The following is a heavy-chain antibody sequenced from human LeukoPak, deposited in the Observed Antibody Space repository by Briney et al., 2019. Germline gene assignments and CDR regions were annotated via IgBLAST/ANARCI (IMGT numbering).Heavy chain of an antibody. V-gene: IGHV5-51*01. Sequence: GESLKISCKTSGYSFTSYWIHWVRQMPGKGLEWMGIIYPGDSDTRYSPSFQGQVTISADKSISTAYLQWSSLKASDTAMYYCARSWFGTNWYFDLWGRGTLVTVSS. CDR2: IYPGDSDT. CDR1: GYSFTSYW. D-gene: IGHD3-10*01. CDR3: ARSWFGTNWYFDL. J-gene: IGHJ2*01.